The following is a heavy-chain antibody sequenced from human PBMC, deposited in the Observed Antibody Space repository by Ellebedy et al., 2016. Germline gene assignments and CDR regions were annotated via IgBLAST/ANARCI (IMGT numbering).Heavy chain of an antibody. CDR3: ARDCHEQWPKGYSYYGMDV. CDR1: GFTFNSYW. Sequence: GGSLRLSXAASGFTFNSYWMTWVRQAPGKGLEWVAKIKQDGSEKYYVDSVKGRFTISRDNAKNSLYLQMNSLRAEDTAVYYCARDCHEQWPKGYSYYGMDVWGQGTTVTVSS. J-gene: IGHJ6*02. CDR2: IKQDGSEK. D-gene: IGHD6-19*01. V-gene: IGHV3-7*01.